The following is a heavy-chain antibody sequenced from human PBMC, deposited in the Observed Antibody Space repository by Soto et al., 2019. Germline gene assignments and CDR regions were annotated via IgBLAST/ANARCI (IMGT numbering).Heavy chain of an antibody. CDR3: AREGPVGATDYFDY. Sequence: SVKVSCKASGGTFSSYAISWVRQAPGRGLEWMGGIIPIFGTANYAQKFQGRVTITADESTSTAYMELSSLRSEDTAVYYCAREGPVGATDYFDYWGQGTLVTVSS. V-gene: IGHV1-69*13. CDR2: IIPIFGTA. CDR1: GGTFSSYA. J-gene: IGHJ4*02. D-gene: IGHD1-26*01.